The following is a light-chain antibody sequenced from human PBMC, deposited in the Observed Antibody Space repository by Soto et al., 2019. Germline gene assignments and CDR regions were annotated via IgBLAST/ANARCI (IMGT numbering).Light chain of an antibody. CDR2: YAS. J-gene: IGKJ1*01. CDR1: QDIGTF. V-gene: IGKV1D-12*01. Sequence: DIQMTQSPSSVSASVGDRVTITCRASQDIGTFLAWYQQRPGRAPNLLIYYASTLQSGVPSRFRGSGSETEFTPTINSLQPEDFATYYCHQAKSFPWTLGQGTKVDIK. CDR3: HQAKSFPWT.